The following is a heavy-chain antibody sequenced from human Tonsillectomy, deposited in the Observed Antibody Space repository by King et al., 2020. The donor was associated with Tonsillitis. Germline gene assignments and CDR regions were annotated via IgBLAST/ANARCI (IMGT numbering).Heavy chain of an antibody. V-gene: IGHV3-33*01. CDR3: AREKVNYGFDY. D-gene: IGHD4-17*01. J-gene: IGHJ4*02. Sequence: VQLVESGGGVVQPGRSLRLSCAASGFTFSTYGMHWVRQAPGKGLEWVAVIFFYGREIYYADSVKGRFTISRDNDKNTLYLQMNSLRADDMAMYFCAREKVNYGFDYWGQGTLVTVSS. CDR1: GFTFSTYG. CDR2: IFFYGREI.